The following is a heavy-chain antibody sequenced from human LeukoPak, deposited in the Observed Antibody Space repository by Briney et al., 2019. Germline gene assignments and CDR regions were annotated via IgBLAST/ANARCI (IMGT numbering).Heavy chain of an antibody. CDR3: ARNPYSNYFDY. J-gene: IGHJ4*02. D-gene: IGHD5-18*01. V-gene: IGHV1-2*02. Sequence: VASMKVSCKSSGYTFTGYYMHWVRQAPGQGLEWMGWINPNTGGINYAQKFQGRVTVTRDTSISAAYMELSRLRSDDTAVYYCARNPYSNYFDYWGQGTLVTVSS. CDR1: GYTFTGYY. CDR2: INPNTGGI.